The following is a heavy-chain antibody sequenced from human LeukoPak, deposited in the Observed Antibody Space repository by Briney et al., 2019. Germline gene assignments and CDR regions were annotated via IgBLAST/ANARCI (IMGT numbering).Heavy chain of an antibody. Sequence: SETLSLTCTVSGASISSHYWSWIRQPPGQGLEWIGYIYYSGSINYNPSLKSRVTISVDTSKNQFSLKLTSVTAADTAVYYCARSAYSTYFDFWGRGTLVTVSS. D-gene: IGHD2-15*01. J-gene: IGHJ4*02. CDR1: GASISSHY. CDR2: IYYSGSI. V-gene: IGHV4-59*11. CDR3: ARSAYSTYFDF.